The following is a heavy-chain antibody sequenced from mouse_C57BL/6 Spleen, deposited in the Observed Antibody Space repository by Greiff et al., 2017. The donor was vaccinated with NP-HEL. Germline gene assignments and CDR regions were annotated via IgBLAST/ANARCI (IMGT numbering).Heavy chain of an antibody. CDR3: ARPDGYYVSYWYFDV. CDR1: GYTFTGYW. D-gene: IGHD2-3*01. J-gene: IGHJ1*03. Sequence: VQLQESGAELMKPGASVKLSCKATGYTFTGYWIEWVKQRPGHGLEWIGEILPGSGSTNYNEKFKGKATFTADTSSNTAYMQLSSLTTKDSAIYYCARPDGYYVSYWYFDVWGTGTTVTVSS. CDR2: ILPGSGST. V-gene: IGHV1-9*01.